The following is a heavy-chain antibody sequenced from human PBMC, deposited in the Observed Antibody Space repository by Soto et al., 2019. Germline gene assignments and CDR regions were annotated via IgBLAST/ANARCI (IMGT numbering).Heavy chain of an antibody. CDR2: VNNDGTDT. CDR3: ARGGLQHALDV. V-gene: IGHV3-74*03. J-gene: IGHJ6*02. Sequence: EVQLVESGGGLVQPGGSLRLSCAASGFTFSNYWMYWVRQAPGKGLVWVSRVNNDGTDTTHAGSVKGRFTISRDNAENTLYLQMTSLRAEDTAVYYWARGGLQHALDVWGQGSTVTVSS. D-gene: IGHD6-13*01. CDR1: GFTFSNYW.